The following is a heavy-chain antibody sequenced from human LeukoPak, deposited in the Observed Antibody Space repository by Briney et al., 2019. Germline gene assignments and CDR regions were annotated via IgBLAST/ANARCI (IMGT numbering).Heavy chain of an antibody. CDR2: ISSSGSTI. D-gene: IGHD3-9*01. Sequence: GGSLRLSCAASGFTFSSYEMNWVRQAPGKGLEWVSYISSSGSTIYYADSVKGRFTISRDNAKNSLYLQMNSLRAEDTAVYYCARGKNGYDILTGYPNDAFDIWGQGTMVTVSS. V-gene: IGHV3-48*03. CDR3: ARGKNGYDILTGYPNDAFDI. J-gene: IGHJ3*02. CDR1: GFTFSSYE.